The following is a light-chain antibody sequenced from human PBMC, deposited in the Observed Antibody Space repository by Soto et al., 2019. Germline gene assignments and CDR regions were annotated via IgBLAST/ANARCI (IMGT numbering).Light chain of an antibody. CDR3: CSYTTTSTFV. CDR1: SSDVGGYNY. CDR2: EVF. Sequence: QSVLTQPASVSGSPGQSITISCTGTSSDVGGYNYVSWYQQHPGKVPILMIYEVFRRPSGISDRFSGSKSGSTAYLTISGLQAEDEADYYCCSYTTTSTFVFGGGTKVTVL. J-gene: IGLJ3*02. V-gene: IGLV2-14*03.